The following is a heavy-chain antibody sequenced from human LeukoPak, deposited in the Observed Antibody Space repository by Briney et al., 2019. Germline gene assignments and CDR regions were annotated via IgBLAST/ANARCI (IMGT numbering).Heavy chain of an antibody. CDR1: GFTFSSYG. J-gene: IGHJ5*02. D-gene: IGHD3-3*02. Sequence: GESLRLSCAASGFTFSSYGMHWVRQAPGKGLEWVANIKQDGSEKYYVDSVKGRFTISRDNAKNSLYLQMNSLRAEDTAVYCCARVSRRSWFDPWGQGTLVTVSS. CDR2: IKQDGSEK. V-gene: IGHV3-7*01. CDR3: ARVSRRSWFDP.